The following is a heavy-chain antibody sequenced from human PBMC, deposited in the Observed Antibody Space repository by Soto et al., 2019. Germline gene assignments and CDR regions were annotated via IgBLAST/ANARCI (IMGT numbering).Heavy chain of an antibody. CDR1: GFTFSTYW. CDR2: INSDASHK. V-gene: IGHV3-74*01. D-gene: IGHD2-2*01. CDR3: VSDGHGVTTRCYGNWFDP. J-gene: IGHJ5*02. Sequence: EVQLVESGGGLVQPGGSLRLSCAASGFTFSTYWMHWIRQVPGKGLEWVSRINSDASHKYYADSVKGRFTISRDNAKNTLHLEMNSLGGEDTCVYYCVSDGHGVTTRCYGNWFDPWGQGTLVTVSA.